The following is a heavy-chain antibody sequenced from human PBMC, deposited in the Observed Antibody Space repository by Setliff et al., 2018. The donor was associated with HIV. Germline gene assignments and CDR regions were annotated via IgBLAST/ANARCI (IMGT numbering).Heavy chain of an antibody. J-gene: IGHJ3*02. CDR3: ARDQAAFIAAAGTGECAFDI. CDR2: ISAYNGNT. CDR1: GYTFTSYG. Sequence: ASVKVSCKASGYTFTSYGISRVRQAPGQGLEWMGWISAYNGNTNYAQKLQGRVTMTTDTSTSTAYMELRSLRSDDTAVYYCARDQAAFIAAAGTGECAFDIWG. D-gene: IGHD6-13*01. V-gene: IGHV1-18*01.